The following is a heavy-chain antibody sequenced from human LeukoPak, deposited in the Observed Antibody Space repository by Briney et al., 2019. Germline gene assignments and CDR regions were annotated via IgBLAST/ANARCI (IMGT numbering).Heavy chain of an antibody. D-gene: IGHD2-21*01. Sequence: AGGSLRLSCAASGFTFSDHHMNWVRQAPGKGLEWVSSISSSSNYIYYADSVKGRFTISRDNAKNSVDLQMNSLRAEDTAVYYCARGLCGGDCYDYWGQGTLVTVSS. J-gene: IGHJ4*02. CDR2: ISSSSNYI. CDR1: GFTFSDHH. V-gene: IGHV3-21*01. CDR3: ARGLCGGDCYDY.